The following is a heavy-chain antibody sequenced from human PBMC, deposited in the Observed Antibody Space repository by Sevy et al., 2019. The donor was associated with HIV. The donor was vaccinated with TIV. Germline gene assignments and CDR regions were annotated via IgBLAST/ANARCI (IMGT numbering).Heavy chain of an antibody. V-gene: IGHV4-30-4*01. J-gene: IGHJ4*02. CDR3: ARFSTRTVTTWHYYFDY. Sequence: SETLSLTCIVSGDSISGGDYYWSWIRQPPGKGLEWIGSIYYSGSTSYNPSLKSRVTISVDTSKNQFSLKLSSVTAADTAVYYCARFSTRTVTTWHYYFDYWGPGTLVNVSS. D-gene: IGHD4-17*01. CDR2: IYYSGST. CDR1: GDSISGGDYY.